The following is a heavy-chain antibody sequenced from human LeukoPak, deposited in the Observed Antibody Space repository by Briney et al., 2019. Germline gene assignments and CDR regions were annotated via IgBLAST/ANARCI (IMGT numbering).Heavy chain of an antibody. D-gene: IGHD3-22*01. Sequence: GGSLRLSCAASGFTFSSYAMSWVRQAPGKGLEWVSAISGSGGSTYYADSVKGRFTISRDNSKNTLYLQMNSLRAEDTAVYYCARESYYDSSGHRGDYWGQGTLVTVSS. V-gene: IGHV3-23*01. CDR2: ISGSGGST. CDR1: GFTFSSYA. CDR3: ARESYYDSSGHRGDY. J-gene: IGHJ4*02.